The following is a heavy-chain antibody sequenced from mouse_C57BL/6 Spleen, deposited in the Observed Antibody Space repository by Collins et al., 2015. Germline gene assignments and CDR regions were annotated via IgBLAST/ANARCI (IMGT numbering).Heavy chain of an antibody. Sequence: DVQLQESGPGLVKPSQSLSLTCSVTGYSITSGYYWNWIRQFPGNKLEWMGYISYDGSNNYNPSLKNRISITRDTSKNQFFLKLNSVTTEDTATYYCARAHDGYLHAMDYWGQGTSVTVSS. V-gene: IGHV3-6*02. D-gene: IGHD2-3*01. J-gene: IGHJ4*01. CDR1: GYSITSGYY. CDR3: ARAHDGYLHAMDY. CDR2: ISYDGSN.